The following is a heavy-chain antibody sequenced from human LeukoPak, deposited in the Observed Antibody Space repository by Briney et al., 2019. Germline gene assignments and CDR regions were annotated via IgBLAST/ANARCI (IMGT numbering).Heavy chain of an antibody. Sequence: GGSLRLSCSASGFTFSSYAMHWVRQAPGKGLEYVSAISSNGGSTYYADSVKGRFTISRDNSKNTLYLQMSSLRAEDTAAYYCASMVRGVLPYWGQGTLVTVSS. CDR3: ASMVRGVLPY. V-gene: IGHV3-64D*06. J-gene: IGHJ4*02. CDR2: ISSNGGST. D-gene: IGHD3-10*01. CDR1: GFTFSSYA.